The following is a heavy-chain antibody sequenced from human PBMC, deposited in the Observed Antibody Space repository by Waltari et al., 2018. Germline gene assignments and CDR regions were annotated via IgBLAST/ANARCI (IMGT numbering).Heavy chain of an antibody. CDR1: GGSFSGYY. Sequence: QVQLQQWGAGLLKPSETLSLTCAVYGGSFSGYYWSWIRQPPGKGLEWIGEINHSGSTNYNPSLKSRVTISVDTSKNQFSLKLSSVTAADTAVYYCARRGIVVVVAAPTTPYNWFDPWGQGTLVTVSS. CDR2: INHSGST. D-gene: IGHD2-15*01. CDR3: ARRGIVVVVAAPTTPYNWFDP. V-gene: IGHV4-34*01. J-gene: IGHJ5*02.